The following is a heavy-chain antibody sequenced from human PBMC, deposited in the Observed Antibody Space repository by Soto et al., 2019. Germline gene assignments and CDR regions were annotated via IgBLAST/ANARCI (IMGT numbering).Heavy chain of an antibody. Sequence: GASVKVSCKASGYTFTRYYMHWVRQTPGQGLEWMGIINPSGGSTSYAQKLQGRVTMTRDTSTSTVYMELSSLRSEDTAVYYCARAGSSWYSWFDPWGQGTLVTVPQ. D-gene: IGHD6-13*01. CDR1: GYTFTRYY. CDR3: ARAGSSWYSWFDP. J-gene: IGHJ5*02. CDR2: INPSGGST. V-gene: IGHV1-46*03.